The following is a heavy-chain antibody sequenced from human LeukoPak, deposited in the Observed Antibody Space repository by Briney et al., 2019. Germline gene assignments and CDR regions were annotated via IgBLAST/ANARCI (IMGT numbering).Heavy chain of an antibody. V-gene: IGHV4-30-4*01. CDR3: ARPYYYDSRIDP. Sequence: SETQSLTCTVSGGSFSSGDYYWSWIRQPPGKGLEWIAYMYYSGSTYYNPSLKSRVTMSADTSKNQLSLKLSSVSAADTAVYYCARPYYYDSRIDPWGQGILVTVSS. CDR2: MYYSGST. D-gene: IGHD3-22*01. J-gene: IGHJ5*02. CDR1: GGSFSSGDYY.